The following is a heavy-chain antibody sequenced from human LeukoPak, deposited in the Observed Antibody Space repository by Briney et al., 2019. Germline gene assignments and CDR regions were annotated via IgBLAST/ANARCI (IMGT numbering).Heavy chain of an antibody. V-gene: IGHV3-48*04. CDR2: ISSSGSTI. J-gene: IGHJ4*02. Sequence: GASLRLSCAASGFTFSSYAMSWVRQAPGKGLEWVSYISSSGSTIYYADSVKGRFTISRDNAKKSMYLQMNSLRAEDTAVYYCAREISGEETYYFGYWGQGTLVTVSS. CDR3: AREISGEETYYFGY. CDR1: GFTFSSYA. D-gene: IGHD1-26*01.